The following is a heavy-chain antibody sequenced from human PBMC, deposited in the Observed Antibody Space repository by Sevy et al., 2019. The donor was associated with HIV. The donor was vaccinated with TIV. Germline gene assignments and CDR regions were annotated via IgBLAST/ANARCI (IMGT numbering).Heavy chain of an antibody. CDR2: IYRSGRS. V-gene: IGHV4-61*02. J-gene: IGHJ6*02. CDR3: ARDGIRMDYWHGLDV. CDR1: GDSINNGNHW. Sequence: SETLSLTCTVSGDSINNGNHWWSWVRQPAGKGLEWIGRIYRSGRSIMYNPSLERRVTISVDTSKNQFSLKVTSVIAADTAIYYCARDGIRMDYWHGLDVWGQGTTVTVSS. D-gene: IGHD2-8*02.